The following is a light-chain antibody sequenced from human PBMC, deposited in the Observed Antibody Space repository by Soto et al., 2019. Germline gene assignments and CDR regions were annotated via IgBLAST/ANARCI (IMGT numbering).Light chain of an antibody. CDR3: SSYTSSSTLVV. CDR1: SSDVGGYSF. Sequence: QSALTQPASVSGSPGQSITISCTGTSSDVGGYSFVSWYQQHPGKAPNLMIYDVXNRXSXXXXRXSGSKSGNTASLTISGLQAEDEXXYYCSSYTSSSTLVVFGGGTKLTVL. V-gene: IGLV2-14*01. J-gene: IGLJ2*01. CDR2: DVX.